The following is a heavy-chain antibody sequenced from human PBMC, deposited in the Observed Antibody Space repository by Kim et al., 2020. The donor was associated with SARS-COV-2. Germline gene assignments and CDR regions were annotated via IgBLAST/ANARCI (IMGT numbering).Heavy chain of an antibody. V-gene: IGHV3-30*04. CDR3: ARGDSSPKYYYAFDL. CDR1: GFTFSSYV. J-gene: IGHJ3*01. Sequence: GGSLRLSCAASGFTFSSYVMHWVRQAPGKGLEWVAVISSDGRNKYYADSVKGRFTISRDNSKNTLYLEMNSLRAEDTAVCYCARGDSSPKYYYAFDLWGQGTMVTVSS. D-gene: IGHD1-26*01. CDR2: ISSDGRNK.